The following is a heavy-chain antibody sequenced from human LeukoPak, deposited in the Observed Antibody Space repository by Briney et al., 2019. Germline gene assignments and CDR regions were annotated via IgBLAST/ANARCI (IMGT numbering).Heavy chain of an antibody. J-gene: IGHJ4*02. CDR1: GFTFSAYW. Sequence: GGSLRLSCAASGFTFSAYWMSWVRQAPGKGLEWAANIKQDGSEKYYVGSVKGRFTISRDNAKNSLYLQMNSLRAEDAAVYYCARDGENWNYGNFDYWGQGTLVTVSS. CDR2: IKQDGSEK. CDR3: ARDGENWNYGNFDY. D-gene: IGHD1-7*01. V-gene: IGHV3-7*01.